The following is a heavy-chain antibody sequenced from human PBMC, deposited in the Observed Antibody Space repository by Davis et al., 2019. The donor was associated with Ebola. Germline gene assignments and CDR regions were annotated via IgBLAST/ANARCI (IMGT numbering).Heavy chain of an antibody. D-gene: IGHD2-15*01. J-gene: IGHJ6*02. CDR3: AKLPRTDYYYGMDV. CDR1: GFTFSSYA. CDR2: ISYDGSNK. V-gene: IGHV3-30-3*01. Sequence: GESLKISCAASGFTFSSYAMHWVRQAPGKGLEWVAVISYDGSNKYYADSVKGRFTISRDNSKNTLYLQMSSLRAEDTAVYYCAKLPRTDYYYGMDVWGQGTTVTVSS.